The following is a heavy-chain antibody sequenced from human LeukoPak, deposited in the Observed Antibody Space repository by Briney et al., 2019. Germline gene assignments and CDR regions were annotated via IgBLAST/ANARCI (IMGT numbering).Heavy chain of an antibody. J-gene: IGHJ4*02. CDR2: IIPIFGIA. D-gene: IGHD6-19*01. CDR3: AREDDAVAVCPY. Sequence: ASVKVSCKASGDTFSTYAISWVRQAPGQGLEWVGRIIPIFGIANYAQKFQGRVTITADKSTSTAYMELSNLRSEDTAVYYCAREDDAVAVCPYWGQGTLVTVSS. V-gene: IGHV1-69*04. CDR1: GDTFSTYA.